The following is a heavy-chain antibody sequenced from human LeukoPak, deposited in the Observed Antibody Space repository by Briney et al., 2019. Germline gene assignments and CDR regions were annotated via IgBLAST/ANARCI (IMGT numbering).Heavy chain of an antibody. CDR2: INHSGST. V-gene: IGHV4-34*01. CDR3: ARADYSSTWSHDYYYMDV. D-gene: IGHD6-13*01. Sequence: SETLSLTCAVYGGSFSGYYWSWIRQPPGKGLEWVGEINHSGSTNYNPSLKSRVTISVDTSKNQFSLKLSSVTAADTAVYYCARADYSSTWSHDYYYMDVWGKGTTVTVSS. CDR1: GGSFSGYY. J-gene: IGHJ6*03.